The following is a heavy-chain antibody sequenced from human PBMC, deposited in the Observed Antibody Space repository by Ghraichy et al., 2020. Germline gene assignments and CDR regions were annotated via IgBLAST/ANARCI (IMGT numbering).Heavy chain of an antibody. CDR2: IYYSGST. V-gene: IGHV4-59*01. CDR3: ARGAGIVGATRNFDY. D-gene: IGHD1-26*01. J-gene: IGHJ4*02. Sequence: SETLSLTCTVSGGSISSYYWSWIRQPPGKGLEWIGYIYYSGSTNYNPSLKSRVTISVDTSKNQFSLKLSSVTAADTAVYYCARGAGIVGATRNFDYWGQGTLVTVSS. CDR1: GGSISSYY.